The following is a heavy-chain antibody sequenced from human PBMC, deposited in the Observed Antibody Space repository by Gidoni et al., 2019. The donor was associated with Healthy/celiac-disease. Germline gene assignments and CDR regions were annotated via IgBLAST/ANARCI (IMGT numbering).Heavy chain of an antibody. CDR3: ARDRRGVTTYDYYYYYGMDV. V-gene: IGHV4-4*02. CDR1: GGSISSSNW. CDR2: IYHSGST. J-gene: IGHJ6*02. D-gene: IGHD4-4*01. Sequence: LTCAVSGGSISSSNWWSWVRQPPGKGLEWIGEIYHSGSTNYNPSLKSRVTISVAKSKNQFSLKLSSVTAADTAVYYCARDRRGVTTYDYYYYYGMDVWGQGTTVTVSS.